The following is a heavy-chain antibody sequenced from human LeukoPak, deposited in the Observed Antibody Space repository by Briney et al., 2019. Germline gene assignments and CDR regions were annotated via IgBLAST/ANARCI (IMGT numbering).Heavy chain of an antibody. Sequence: GGSLRLSCAASGFTFSSYWMSWVRQAPGKGLEWVANIKQDGSETYYVDSVKGRFTISRDNAKNSLYLQMNSLRAEDSAVYYCAKYCSSTSCYDAFDIWGQGPMVPVSS. V-gene: IGHV3-7*01. CDR1: GFTFSSYW. D-gene: IGHD2-2*01. CDR2: IKQDGSET. J-gene: IGHJ3*02. CDR3: AKYCSSTSCYDAFDI.